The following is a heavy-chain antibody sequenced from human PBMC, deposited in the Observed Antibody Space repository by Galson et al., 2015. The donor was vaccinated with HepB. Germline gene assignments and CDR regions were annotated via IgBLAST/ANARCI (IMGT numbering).Heavy chain of an antibody. CDR1: GFTFSSYG. Sequence: SLRLSCAASGFTFSSYGMHWVRQAPGKGLEWVAVISYDGSNKYYADSVKGRFTISRDNSKNTLYLQMNSLRAEDTAVYYCAKDPRFQGTTRTFFDYWGQGTLVTVSS. V-gene: IGHV3-30*18. J-gene: IGHJ4*02. D-gene: IGHD1-1*01. CDR3: AKDPRFQGTTRTFFDY. CDR2: ISYDGSNK.